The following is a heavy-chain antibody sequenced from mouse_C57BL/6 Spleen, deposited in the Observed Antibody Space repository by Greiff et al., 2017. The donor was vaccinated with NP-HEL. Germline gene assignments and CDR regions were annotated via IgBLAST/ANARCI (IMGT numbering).Heavy chain of an antibody. V-gene: IGHV1-55*01. D-gene: IGHD2-5*01. CDR2: IYPGSGST. CDR3: ARGSNYGWYFDV. Sequence: VKLMESGAELVKPGASVKMSCKASGYTFTSYWITWVKQRPGQGLEWIGDIYPGSGSTNYNEKFKSKATLTVDTSSSTAYMQLSSLTSEDSAVYYWARGSNYGWYFDVWGTGTTVTVSS. J-gene: IGHJ1*03. CDR1: GYTFTSYW.